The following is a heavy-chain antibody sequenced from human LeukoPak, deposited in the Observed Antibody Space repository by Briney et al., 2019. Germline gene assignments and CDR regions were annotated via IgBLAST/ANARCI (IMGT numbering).Heavy chain of an antibody. CDR2: IYYSGST. CDR3: AREGAGYDSSGYYDY. CDR1: GGSISSSSYY. D-gene: IGHD3-22*01. Sequence: SETLSLTCTVSGGSISSSSYYWGWIRQPPGKGLEWIGYIYYSGSTNYNPSLKSRVTISVDTSKNQFSLKLSSVTAADTAVYYCAREGAGYDSSGYYDYWGQGTLVTVSS. V-gene: IGHV4-61*01. J-gene: IGHJ4*02.